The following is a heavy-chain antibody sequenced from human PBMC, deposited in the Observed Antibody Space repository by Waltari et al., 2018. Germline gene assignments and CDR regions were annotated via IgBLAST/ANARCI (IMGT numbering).Heavy chain of an antibody. D-gene: IGHD2-8*01. CDR2: IYYSGST. CDR3: ARDSEAGVQIDY. CDR1: GGSVSSGSYY. V-gene: IGHV4-61*01. Sequence: QVQLQESGPGLVKPSETLSLTCTVSGGSVSSGSYYWSWIRQPPGKGLEWSGYIYYSGSTNYNPSLKSRVTISVDTSKNQFSLKLSSVTAADTAVYYCARDSEAGVQIDYWGQGTLVTVSS. J-gene: IGHJ4*02.